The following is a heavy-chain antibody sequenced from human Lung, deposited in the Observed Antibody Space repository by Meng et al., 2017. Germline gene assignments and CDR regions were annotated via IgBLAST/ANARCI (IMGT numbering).Heavy chain of an antibody. CDR3: ASVWMTEMGNFDF. V-gene: IGHV1-3*01. CDR1: GYTFTNYA. D-gene: IGHD1-1*01. CDR2: INVDNGNT. J-gene: IGHJ4*02. Sequence: QVQLVQSGADVRKPGASVKVSCKASGYTFTNYAMHWVRQAPGQRLEWMGWINVDNGNTRYSQKFQGRVSFTRDTSASTVYMELSSLRSEDTAGYYCASVWMTEMGNFDFWGQGTLVTVSS.